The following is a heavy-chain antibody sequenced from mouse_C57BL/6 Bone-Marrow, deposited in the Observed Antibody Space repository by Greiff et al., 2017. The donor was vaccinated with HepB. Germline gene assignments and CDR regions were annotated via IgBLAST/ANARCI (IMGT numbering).Heavy chain of an antibody. CDR1: GYAFTNYL. CDR2: INPGSGGT. Sequence: QVQLQQSGAELVRPGTSVKVSCKASGYAFTNYLIEWVKQRPGQGLEWIGVINPGSGGTNYNEKFKGKATLTADKSSSTAYMQLSSLTSEDSAVYFCAEGNNFDYWGQGTTLTVSS. V-gene: IGHV1-54*01. CDR3: AEGNNFDY. J-gene: IGHJ2*01.